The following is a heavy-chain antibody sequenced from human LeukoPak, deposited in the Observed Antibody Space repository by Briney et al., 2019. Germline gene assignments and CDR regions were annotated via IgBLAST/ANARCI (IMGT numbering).Heavy chain of an antibody. Sequence: GGSLRLSCAASGFTFSSYWMSWVRQAPGKGLEWVANIKQDGSEKYYVDSVKGRFTISRDNAKNSLYLQMNSLRAEDTAVYYCARGGRFWSGYFVFDYWGQGTLVTVSS. V-gene: IGHV3-7*01. D-gene: IGHD3-3*01. CDR3: ARGGRFWSGYFVFDY. CDR1: GFTFSSYW. J-gene: IGHJ4*02. CDR2: IKQDGSEK.